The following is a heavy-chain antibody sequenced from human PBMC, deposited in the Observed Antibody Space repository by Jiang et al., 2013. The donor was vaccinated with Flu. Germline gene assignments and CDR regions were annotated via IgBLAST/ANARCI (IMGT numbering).Heavy chain of an antibody. CDR1: GGSISSYY. D-gene: IGHD3-22*01. CDR3: ARASVRSGYYYSLSH. J-gene: IGHJ4*02. Sequence: LLKPSETLSLTCTVSGGSISSYYWSWIRQPPGKGLEWIGYIYYSGSTNYNPSLKSRVTISVDTSKNQFSLKLSSVTAADTAVYYCARASVRSGYYYSLSHWGQGTLVTVSS. V-gene: IGHV4-59*01. CDR2: IYYSGST.